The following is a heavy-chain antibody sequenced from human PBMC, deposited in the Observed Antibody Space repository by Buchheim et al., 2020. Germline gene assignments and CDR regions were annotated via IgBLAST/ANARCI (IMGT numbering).Heavy chain of an antibody. V-gene: IGHV3-15*01. CDR3: VTELRGSFPD. CDR2: LKNKRDGGTM. J-gene: IGHJ4*02. CDR1: GFSFTNVW. D-gene: IGHD1-26*01. Sequence: EVQLVESGGDLVKPGGSLRLSCAASGFSFTNVWMNWVRQAPGKGLEWVALLKNKRDGGTMHYAAPVKGRFSVSYDDSVTTLYLQMDSLKTDDTAVYYCVTELRGSFPDWGQGTL.